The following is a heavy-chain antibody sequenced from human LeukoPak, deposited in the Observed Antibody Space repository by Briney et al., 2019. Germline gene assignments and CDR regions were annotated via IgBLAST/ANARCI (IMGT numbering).Heavy chain of an antibody. D-gene: IGHD4-17*01. CDR1: GGSINIYY. V-gene: IGHV4-4*07. CDR2: IFTSGNT. CDR3: ATSTVTTENSYHYIDV. Sequence: SETLSLTCTASGGSINIYYWSWIRQPAGKGLEWIGRIFTSGNTNYNPSLKSRVTLSVDKSKNQFSLKLNSVTAADTAVYYCATSTVTTENSYHYIDVWGKGTTVTVSS. J-gene: IGHJ6*03.